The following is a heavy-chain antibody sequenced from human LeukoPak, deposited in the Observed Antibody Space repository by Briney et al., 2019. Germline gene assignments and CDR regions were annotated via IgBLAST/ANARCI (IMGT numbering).Heavy chain of an antibody. J-gene: IGHJ4*02. V-gene: IGHV3-48*03. CDR3: ARTVYDLRGQRLIPGLDY. Sequence: GGSLRLSCAASGFTFRTYEMNWVRQAPGKGLEWVSYIGTIISTTYCADSVKGRFTVSRDDAKGSLYLQMSSLRAEDTAVYYCARTVYDLRGQRLIPGLDYWGQGTLVTVSS. D-gene: IGHD6-25*01. CDR1: GFTFRTYE. CDR2: IGTIISTT.